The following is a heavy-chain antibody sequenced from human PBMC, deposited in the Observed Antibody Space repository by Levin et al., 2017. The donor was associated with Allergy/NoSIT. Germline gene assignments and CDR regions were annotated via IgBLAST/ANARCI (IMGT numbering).Heavy chain of an antibody. CDR2: IYYIYNSGST. CDR3: ARGIVGSESIYHFGMDV. CDR1: GDSISGYF. Sequence: SETLSLTCTVSGDSISGYFWSWFRQPPGKGLEWIGYIYYIYNSGSTNYNPSLERRVTFSADTSKNQFSLKLRSVTTADSAVYYCARGIVGSESIYHFGMDVWGQGTMVTVSS. J-gene: IGHJ6*02. D-gene: IGHD2-15*01. V-gene: IGHV4-59*01.